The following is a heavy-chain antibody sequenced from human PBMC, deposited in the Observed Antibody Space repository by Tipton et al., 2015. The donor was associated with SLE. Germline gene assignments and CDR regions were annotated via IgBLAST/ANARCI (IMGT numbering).Heavy chain of an antibody. CDR3: ARDYIVPAASSSYYYGMDV. V-gene: IGHV3-23*01. Sequence: SLRLSCAASGFTFSSYAMSWVRQAPGKGLEWVSAISGSGGSTYYADSVKGRFTISRDNAKNSLYLQMNSLRAEDTAVYYCARDYIVPAASSSYYYGMDVWGQGTTVTVSS. CDR2: ISGSGGST. CDR1: GFTFSSYA. D-gene: IGHD2-2*01. J-gene: IGHJ6*02.